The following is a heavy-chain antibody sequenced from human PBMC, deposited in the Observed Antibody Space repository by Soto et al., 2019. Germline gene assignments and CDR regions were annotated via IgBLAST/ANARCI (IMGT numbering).Heavy chain of an antibody. J-gene: IGHJ3*01. D-gene: IGHD3-3*01. V-gene: IGHV3-7*04. Sequence: EVQLVESGGGLVQPGGSLRVSCAASGFPLSSYWMSWVRQAPGKGLEWVANIKQDESEKNYADSVKGRFTITSDNAKSAVYLQMNILRVEDTATYYCARVYWRLASYVWGKGTMVTVSS. CDR2: IKQDESEK. CDR1: GFPLSSYW. CDR3: ARVYWRLASYV.